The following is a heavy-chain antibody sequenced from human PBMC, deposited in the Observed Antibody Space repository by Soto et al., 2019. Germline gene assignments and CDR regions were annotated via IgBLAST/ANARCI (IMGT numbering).Heavy chain of an antibody. V-gene: IGHV3-33*01. Sequence: GGSLRLSCAASGFTFSSYGMHWVRQAPGKGLEWVAVIWYDGSNKYYADSVKGRFTISRDNSKNTLYLQMNSLRAEDTAVYYCAREDFTVTTFGGPFDYWGQGTLVTVSS. CDR1: GFTFSSYG. CDR2: IWYDGSNK. J-gene: IGHJ4*02. D-gene: IGHD4-17*01. CDR3: AREDFTVTTFGGPFDY.